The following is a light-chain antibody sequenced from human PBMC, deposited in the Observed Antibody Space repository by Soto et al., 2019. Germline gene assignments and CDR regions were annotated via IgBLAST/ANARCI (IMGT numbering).Light chain of an antibody. J-gene: IGKJ1*01. CDR1: QSISSW. Sequence: DIQMTQSPSTLSASVGDRVTITCRASQSISSWLAWYQQKPGKAPKLLIYKASSLESGVPSRFSGGGSGTEFALTVSSLQPDDFATYYCQQYYRYSRRFGQGTKVEIK. V-gene: IGKV1-5*03. CDR3: QQYYRYSRR. CDR2: KAS.